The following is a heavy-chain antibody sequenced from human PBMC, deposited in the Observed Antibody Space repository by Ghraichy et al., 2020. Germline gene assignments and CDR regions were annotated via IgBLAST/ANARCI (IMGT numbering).Heavy chain of an antibody. CDR3: ASGQLIIRDGYNPLNYYYGMDV. CDR2: INAGNGNT. D-gene: IGHD5-24*01. V-gene: IGHV1-3*01. CDR1: GYTFTSYA. J-gene: IGHJ6*02. Sequence: ASVKVSCKASGYTFTSYAMHWVRQAPGQRLEWMGWINAGNGNTKYSQKFQGRVTITRDTSASTAYMELSSLRSEDTAVYYCASGQLIIRDGYNPLNYYYGMDVWGQGTTVTVSS.